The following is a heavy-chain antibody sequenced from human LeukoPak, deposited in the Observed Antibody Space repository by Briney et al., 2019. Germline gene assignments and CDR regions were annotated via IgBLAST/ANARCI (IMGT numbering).Heavy chain of an antibody. CDR2: INHGGTT. J-gene: IGHJ6*03. Sequence: SETLSLTCAVYGGSFSDYYWSWIRQPPGKGLEWIGEINHGGTTNYNPSLWTRVTISVDTSKNQFSLKLFSVTAADTAVYYCARASYYGSGSPKDYYYYYMDVWGKGTTVTISS. V-gene: IGHV4-34*01. D-gene: IGHD3-10*01. CDR1: GGSFSDYY. CDR3: ARASYYGSGSPKDYYYYYMDV.